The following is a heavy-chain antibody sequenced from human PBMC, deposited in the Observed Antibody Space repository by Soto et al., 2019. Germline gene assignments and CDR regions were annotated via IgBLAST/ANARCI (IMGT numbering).Heavy chain of an antibody. CDR3: ARVRYCSSTSCYDYYYYYMDV. D-gene: IGHD2-2*01. V-gene: IGHV1-18*01. CDR1: GYTFTSYG. J-gene: IGHJ6*03. CDR2: ISAYNGNT. Sequence: QVQLVQSGAEVKKPGASVKVSCKASGYTFTSYGISWVRQAPGQGLEWMGWISAYNGNTNYAQKLQGRVTMTTDTSTITAYMELRSLRSDDTAVYYCARVRYCSSTSCYDYYYYYMDVWGKGTTVTVSS.